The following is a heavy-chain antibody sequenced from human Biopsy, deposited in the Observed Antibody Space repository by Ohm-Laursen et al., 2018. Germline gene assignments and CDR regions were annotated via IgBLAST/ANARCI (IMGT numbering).Heavy chain of an antibody. Sequence: SLRLSCSASGFTFSSYFMSWVRQPPGKGLEWVSAISGSAASTYYSDSVKGRFTISRDNSKNMMYLQMNSLRADDTALYYCRAVAGEAFDLWGQGTMVTVSS. CDR2: ISGSAAST. V-gene: IGHV3-23*01. CDR3: RAVAGEAFDL. J-gene: IGHJ3*01. D-gene: IGHD6-19*01. CDR1: GFTFSSYF.